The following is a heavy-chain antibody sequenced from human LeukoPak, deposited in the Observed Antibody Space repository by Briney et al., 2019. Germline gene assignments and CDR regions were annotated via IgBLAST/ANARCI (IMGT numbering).Heavy chain of an antibody. J-gene: IGHJ6*03. CDR1: GYTFTSYG. D-gene: IGHD3-10*01. CDR2: ISAYNGNT. CDR3: ARGTMVRGVIPYYYYMDV. V-gene: IGHV1-18*01. Sequence: ASVKVSCKASGYTFTSYGISWVRQAPGQGLEWMGWISAYNGNTNYAQKLQGRVTMTTDTSTSTAYMELRSLRSDDTAVYYCARGTMVRGVIPYYYYMDVWGKGTTVTISS.